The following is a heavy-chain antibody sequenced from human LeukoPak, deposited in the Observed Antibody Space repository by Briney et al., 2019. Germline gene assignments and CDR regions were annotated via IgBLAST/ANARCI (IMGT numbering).Heavy chain of an antibody. V-gene: IGHV1-18*01. Sequence: ASVKVSCKASGYTFTSYGISWVRHAPGQGLEWMGWISAYNGNTNYAQKLQGRVTMTTDTSTSTAYMELRSLRSDDTAVYYCARDSGIAAAGDFDYWGQGTLVTVSS. J-gene: IGHJ4*02. CDR1: GYTFTSYG. D-gene: IGHD6-13*01. CDR2: ISAYNGNT. CDR3: ARDSGIAAAGDFDY.